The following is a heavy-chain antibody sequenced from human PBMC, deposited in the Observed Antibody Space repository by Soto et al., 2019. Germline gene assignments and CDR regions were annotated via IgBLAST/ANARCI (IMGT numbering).Heavy chain of an antibody. Sequence: QVHLQESGPGQVRPSQTLSLSCSVSGGSISRGAYFWTWIRQFPGKGLEWIAYISYTGATYYNPSLKRRVTILADTSKDQCSLKLNSVTSADTAVYYCARGGPVSVSPAWQLLGYFDYWGQGTLVTVSS. J-gene: IGHJ4*02. V-gene: IGHV4-31*03. D-gene: IGHD2-15*01. CDR2: ISYTGAT. CDR1: GGSISRGAYF. CDR3: ARGGPVSVSPAWQLLGYFDY.